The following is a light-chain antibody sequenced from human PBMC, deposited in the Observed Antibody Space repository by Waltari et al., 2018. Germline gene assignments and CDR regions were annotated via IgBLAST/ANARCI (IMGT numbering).Light chain of an antibody. CDR1: SSNIGNNG. CDR2: ANN. V-gene: IGLV1-44*01. CDR3: SAWDDSLNGPVV. Sequence: QSVLTQPPSASGAPGQRVTISCSVSSSNIGNNGVNWSQHHPGTAPKLVIYANNQRPSGVPDRFSGSKSGTSASLAISGLQSEDEAHYYCSAWDDSLNGPVVFGGGTEVTVL. J-gene: IGLJ2*01.